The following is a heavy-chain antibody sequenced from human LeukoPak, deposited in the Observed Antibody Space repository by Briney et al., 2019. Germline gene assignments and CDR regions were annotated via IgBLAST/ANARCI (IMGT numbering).Heavy chain of an antibody. D-gene: IGHD2-15*01. J-gene: IGHJ3*02. CDR1: GGTFGSYA. Sequence: GASVKVSCKASGGTFGSYAISWVRQAPGQGLEWMGGIIPIFGTANYAQKFQGRVTITADKSTSTAYMELSSLRSEDTAVYYCARDCSGGSCYSSVIDAFDIWGQGTMVTVSS. CDR3: ARDCSGGSCYSSVIDAFDI. CDR2: IIPIFGTA. V-gene: IGHV1-69*06.